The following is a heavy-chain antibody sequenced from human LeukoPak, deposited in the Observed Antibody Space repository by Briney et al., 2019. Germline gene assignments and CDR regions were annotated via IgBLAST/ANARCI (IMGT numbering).Heavy chain of an antibody. V-gene: IGHV3-21*01. CDR1: GFTFSSYS. J-gene: IGHJ4*02. CDR3: ASMTTVGFDY. CDR2: IISSSSYI. D-gene: IGHD4-11*01. Sequence: PGGSLRLSCAASGFTFSSYSMNWVRQAPGKGLEWVSSIISSSSYIYYADSVKGRFTISRDNAKNSLYLQMNSLRAEDTAVYYCASMTTVGFDYWGQGTLVTVSS.